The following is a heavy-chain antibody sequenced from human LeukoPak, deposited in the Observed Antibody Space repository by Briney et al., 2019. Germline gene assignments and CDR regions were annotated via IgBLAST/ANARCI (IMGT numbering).Heavy chain of an antibody. Sequence: GASVKVSCKASGGTFSSYAISWVRQAPGQGLEWMGRIIPILGIANYAQKFQGRVTITADKSTSTAYVELSSLRSEDTAVYYCARDSQIFGVVIPYYYYGMDVWGQGTTVTVSS. J-gene: IGHJ6*02. D-gene: IGHD3-3*01. CDR1: GGTFSSYA. V-gene: IGHV1-69*04. CDR2: IIPILGIA. CDR3: ARDSQIFGVVIPYYYYGMDV.